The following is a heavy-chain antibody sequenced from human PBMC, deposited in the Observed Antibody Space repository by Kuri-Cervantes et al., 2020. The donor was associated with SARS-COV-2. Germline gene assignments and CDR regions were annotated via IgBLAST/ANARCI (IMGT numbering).Heavy chain of an antibody. CDR3: TRDRGYCSGGGCYSTGFSFDY. V-gene: IGHV3-21*01. CDR1: GFRFSNYN. D-gene: IGHD2-15*01. J-gene: IGHJ4*02. CDR2: ISSGSDYI. Sequence: LSLTCVASGFRFSNYNLNWVRQAPGKGLEWVSTISSGSDYIYYGDSVKGRFTISRDSAENSLYLQMNSLRVGDTAVYYCTRDRGYCSGGGCYSTGFSFDYWGQGALVTVSS.